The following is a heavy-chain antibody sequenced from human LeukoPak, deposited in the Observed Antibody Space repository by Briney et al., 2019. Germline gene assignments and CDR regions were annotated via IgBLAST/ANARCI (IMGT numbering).Heavy chain of an antibody. V-gene: IGHV3-21*04. CDR3: AKGKWGLTINNFDV. J-gene: IGHJ3*01. D-gene: IGHD3-9*01. CDR1: GFSFSSYN. CDR2: ITSSSTYT. Sequence: GGSLRLSCAASGFSFSSYNMNWVRQTPGKGLEWVSSITSSSTYTFYADSVKGRFTISRDNARNSLYLQMNSLRAEDTAVYYCAKGKWGLTINNFDVWGQGTMVTVSS.